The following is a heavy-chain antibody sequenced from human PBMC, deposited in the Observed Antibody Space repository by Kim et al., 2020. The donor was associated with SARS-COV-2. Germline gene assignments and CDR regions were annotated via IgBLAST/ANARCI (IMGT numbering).Heavy chain of an antibody. Sequence: PTPKSGVTISVDTSKNQFSLKLSSVTAADTAVYYCARVYYDILTGYSIDYWGQGTLVTVSS. J-gene: IGHJ4*02. D-gene: IGHD3-9*01. CDR3: ARVYYDILTGYSIDY. V-gene: IGHV4-34*13.